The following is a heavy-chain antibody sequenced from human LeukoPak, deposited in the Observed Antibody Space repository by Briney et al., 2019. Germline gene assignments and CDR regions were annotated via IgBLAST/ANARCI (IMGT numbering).Heavy chain of an antibody. D-gene: IGHD3-10*01. CDR2: IYYSGST. V-gene: IGHV4-59*01. Sequence: SETLSLTCTVSGGSISSYYWSWIRQPPGQGLEWIGYIYYSGSTNYNPSLKSRVTISVDTSKNQFSLKLSSVTAADTAVYYCARDHFITMVRGVTYNWFDPWGQGTLVTVSS. J-gene: IGHJ5*02. CDR3: ARDHFITMVRGVTYNWFDP. CDR1: GGSISSYY.